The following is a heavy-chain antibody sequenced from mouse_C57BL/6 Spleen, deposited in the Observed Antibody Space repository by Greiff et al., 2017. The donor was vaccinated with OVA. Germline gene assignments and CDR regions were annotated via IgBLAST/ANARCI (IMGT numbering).Heavy chain of an antibody. V-gene: IGHV1-76*01. J-gene: IGHJ4*01. CDR1: GYTFTDYY. Sequence: QVQLQQSGAELVRPGASVKLSCKASGYTFTDYYINWVKQRPGQGLEWIARIYPGSGNTYYNEKLKGKATLTAEKSSSTAYMQLSSLTSEDSAVYFCARAYYYGSSYAMDYWGQGTSVTVSS. CDR2: IYPGSGNT. D-gene: IGHD1-1*01. CDR3: ARAYYYGSSYAMDY.